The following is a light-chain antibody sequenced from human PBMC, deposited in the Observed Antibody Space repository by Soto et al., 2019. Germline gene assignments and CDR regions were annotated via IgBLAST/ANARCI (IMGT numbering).Light chain of an antibody. J-gene: IGLJ3*02. CDR2: DNN. CDR1: NIGSKN. CDR3: QVWDSNSDHPV. Sequence: SSELTQPPSVSVAPGQTARITCGGNNIGSKNVHWYQRRPGQAPVLVVYDNNDRPSGIPERFSGSNSGNTATLTIARVEAGDEADYYCQVWDSNSDHPVFGGGTKVTVL. V-gene: IGLV3-21*02.